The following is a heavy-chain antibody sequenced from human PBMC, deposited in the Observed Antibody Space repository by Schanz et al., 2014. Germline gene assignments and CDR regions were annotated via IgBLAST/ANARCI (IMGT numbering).Heavy chain of an antibody. CDR1: GFTFSSNS. Sequence: EVQLVESGGGLVQPGGSLRLSCAASGFTFSSNSMNWVRQAPGKGLEWVSFIYIGGNTYYADSVKGRFTISRDNSKNTVYIQMNSLRAEDTAVYYCAGGGPAYYFDDWGQGTLVTVSS. CDR2: IYIGGNT. J-gene: IGHJ4*02. CDR3: AGGGPAYYFDD. V-gene: IGHV3-66*01.